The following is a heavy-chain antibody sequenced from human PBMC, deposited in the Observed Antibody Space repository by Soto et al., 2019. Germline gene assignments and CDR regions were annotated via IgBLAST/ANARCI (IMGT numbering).Heavy chain of an antibody. CDR3: EKATANTVGASGP. V-gene: IGHV3-23*01. Sequence: GGSLRLSCAASGFICSSYDMSWVRQAPGKGLECVSTILVSDSTHYEESGRGRFTISRDRSKNTVYLQMNSLTAGDTAVYDCEKATANTVGASGPCGHGTIVTV. D-gene: IGHD2-15*01. CDR2: ILVSDST. J-gene: IGHJ3*01. CDR1: GFICSSYD.